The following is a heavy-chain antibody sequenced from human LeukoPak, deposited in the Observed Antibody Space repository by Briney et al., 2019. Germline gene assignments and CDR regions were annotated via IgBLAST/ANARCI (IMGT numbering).Heavy chain of an antibody. V-gene: IGHV4-59*08. CDR3: ARGCSSTSCYTFDY. Sequence: SETLSLTCTVSGGSISSYYWSWIRQPPGKGLEWIGYIYYSGSTNYNPSLKSRVTISVDTSKNQFSLKLSSVTAADTAVYYCARGCSSTSCYTFDYWGQGTLVTVSS. CDR2: IYYSGST. D-gene: IGHD2-2*02. CDR1: GGSISSYY. J-gene: IGHJ4*02.